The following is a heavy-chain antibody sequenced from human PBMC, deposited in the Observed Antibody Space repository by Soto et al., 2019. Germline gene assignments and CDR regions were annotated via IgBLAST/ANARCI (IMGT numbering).Heavy chain of an antibody. Sequence: QVQLQESGPGLVKPSGTLSLTCAVSGGSISSSHWWTWVRQSPGKGLEYIGEISHSGTSNSNPSLKSRATLSVDKSKNHFSLTLTSVTAADTAVYYCSRVVLTITRGAFDAWCQGTLVIVSS. CDR2: ISHSGTS. D-gene: IGHD3-9*01. V-gene: IGHV4-4*02. CDR3: SRVVLTITRGAFDA. CDR1: GGSISSSHW. J-gene: IGHJ3*01.